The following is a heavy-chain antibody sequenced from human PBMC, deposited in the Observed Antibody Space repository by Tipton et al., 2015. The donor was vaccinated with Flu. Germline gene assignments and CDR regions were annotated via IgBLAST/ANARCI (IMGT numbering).Heavy chain of an antibody. D-gene: IGHD2-15*01. V-gene: IGHV1-8*01. CDR2: MNPSSGNT. Sequence: QLVQSGAEVKKPGASVRVSCKAAGYTFTTYDIYWVRLATGQGLEWMGWMNPSSGNTRLAQRFQGRVTMTRSTSISTAYLEVNSLRSEDTAMYFCARGLYCSGASCSFNYYYGMDVWGQGTTVIVSS. J-gene: IGHJ6*02. CDR3: ARGLYCSGASCSFNYYYGMDV. CDR1: GYTFTTYD.